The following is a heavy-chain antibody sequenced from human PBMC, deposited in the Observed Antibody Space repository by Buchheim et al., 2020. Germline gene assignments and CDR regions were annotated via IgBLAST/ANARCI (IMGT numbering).Heavy chain of an antibody. Sequence: QVQLVQSGAEVKKPGASVKISCKASGYTFTRYGINWVRQAPGQGLEWMGWISNYNGNSNYARKFQDRVIMTTDTATSTTYMEVRSLRSDDTAVYYCARDRGEMAPRPSWFDPWGQGTL. CDR2: ISNYNGNS. D-gene: IGHD6-6*01. CDR3: ARDRGEMAPRPSWFDP. CDR1: GYTFTRYG. V-gene: IGHV1-18*01. J-gene: IGHJ5*02.